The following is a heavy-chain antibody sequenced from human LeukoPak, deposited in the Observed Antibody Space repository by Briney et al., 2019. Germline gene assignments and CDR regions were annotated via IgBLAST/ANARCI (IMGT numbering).Heavy chain of an antibody. Sequence: ASVKVSCKASGYTFTSYGISWVRQAPGQGREWMGWISAYNGNTNYAQKLQGRVTMTTDTSTSTAYMELRSLRSDDTAVYYCARVSTVTTRYYYYGMDVWGQGTTVTVSS. V-gene: IGHV1-18*01. CDR3: ARVSTVTTRYYYYGMDV. CDR1: GYTFTSYG. CDR2: ISAYNGNT. D-gene: IGHD4-11*01. J-gene: IGHJ6*02.